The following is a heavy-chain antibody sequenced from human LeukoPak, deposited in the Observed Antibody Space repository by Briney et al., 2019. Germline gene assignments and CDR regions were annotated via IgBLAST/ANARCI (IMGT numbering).Heavy chain of an antibody. CDR2: ISSSSSYI. J-gene: IGHJ4*02. V-gene: IGHV3-21*01. D-gene: IGHD1-1*01. Sequence: GGSLRLSCAASGFTFSIYSMNWVRQAPGKGLEWVSSISSSSSYIYYTDSVKGRFTISGDNAKNSLSLQMNSLRAEDTAVYYCARDLRNWDGGAYFDYWGQGTLVTVSS. CDR1: GFTFSIYS. CDR3: ARDLRNWDGGAYFDY.